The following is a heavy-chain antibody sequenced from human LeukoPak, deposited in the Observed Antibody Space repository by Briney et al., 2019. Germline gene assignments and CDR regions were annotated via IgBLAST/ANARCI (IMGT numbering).Heavy chain of an antibody. J-gene: IGHJ2*01. Sequence: SETLSLTCTVSGGSISSGDHYWSWTRQPPGKGLEWIGHIFYSGSTSYNPSLKSRATISGDTSKNQLSLKLGSVTAADTAVYYCARRGSNFALWYFDLWGRGTLVIVSS. D-gene: IGHD5-12*01. CDR2: IFYSGST. CDR3: ARRGSNFALWYFDL. CDR1: GGSISSGDHY. V-gene: IGHV4-30-4*01.